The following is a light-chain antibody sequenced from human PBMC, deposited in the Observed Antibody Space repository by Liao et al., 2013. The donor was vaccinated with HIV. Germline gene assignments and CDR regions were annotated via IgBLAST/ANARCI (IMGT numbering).Light chain of an antibody. Sequence: SYELTQPPSVSVAPGKTARITCGGNNIGSKSVHWYQQKPGQAPVLVIYYDSDRPSGIPERFSGSNSGNTATLTISRVEAGDEADYYCQVWDTSSDQDVVFGGGTNLTVL. CDR1: NIGSKS. CDR3: QVWDTSSDQDVV. CDR2: YDS. J-gene: IGLJ2*01. V-gene: IGLV3-21*04.